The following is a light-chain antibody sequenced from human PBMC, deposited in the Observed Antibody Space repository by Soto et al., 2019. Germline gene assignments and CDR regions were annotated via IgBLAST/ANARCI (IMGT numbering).Light chain of an antibody. CDR2: GNS. J-gene: IGLJ3*02. V-gene: IGLV1-40*01. Sequence: QSVLTQPPSVSGAPGQRVTISCTGSSSNIGAGYDVHVYQQLPGTAPKLLIYGNSNRPSGVPDRFSGSKSGTLASLAITGLQAEDEADYYCQSYDSSLSGWVFDGGTKLTVL. CDR3: QSYDSSLSGWV. CDR1: SSNIGAGYD.